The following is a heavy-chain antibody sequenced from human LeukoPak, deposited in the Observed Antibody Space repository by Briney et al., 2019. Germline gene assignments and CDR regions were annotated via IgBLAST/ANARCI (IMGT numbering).Heavy chain of an antibody. CDR1: GFTFSSYS. J-gene: IGHJ6*04. Sequence: PWGSLRLSCAASGFTFSSYSMNWVRQAPGKGLEWVSSTSSSSSNIYYEDSVKGRFTISRDNAKNSLYLQMNSLRAEDTAVYYCARSGRYFALGVWGKGTTVTVSS. D-gene: IGHD3-9*01. CDR3: ARSGRYFALGV. V-gene: IGHV3-21*01. CDR2: TSSSSSNI.